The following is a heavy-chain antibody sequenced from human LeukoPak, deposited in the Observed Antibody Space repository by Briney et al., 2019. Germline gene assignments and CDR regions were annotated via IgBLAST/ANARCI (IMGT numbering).Heavy chain of an antibody. CDR3: ARERYCSSTSCYAALFDY. V-gene: IGHV3-48*03. D-gene: IGHD2-2*01. J-gene: IGHJ4*02. CDR2: ISSSGSTI. Sequence: PGGSLRLSCAASGFTFSSYEMNWVRQAPGKGLEWVSYISSSGSTIYYADSVKGRFTISRDNAKNSLYLQMNSLRSEDTAGYYCARERYCSSTSCYAALFDYWGQGTLVTVSS. CDR1: GFTFSSYE.